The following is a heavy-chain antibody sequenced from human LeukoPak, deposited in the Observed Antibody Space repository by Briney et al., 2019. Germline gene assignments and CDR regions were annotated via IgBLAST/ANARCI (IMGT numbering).Heavy chain of an antibody. J-gene: IGHJ4*02. D-gene: IGHD6-19*01. CDR2: ISGSGGST. V-gene: IGHV3-23*01. Sequence: GRSLRLSCAASGFTFSSYAMSWVRQAPGKGLEWVSAISGSGGSTYYADSVEGRFTISRDNSKNTLYLQMNRLRAEDTAVYYCAKGSSGWQMDFDYWGQGTLVTVSS. CDR3: AKGSSGWQMDFDY. CDR1: GFTFSSYA.